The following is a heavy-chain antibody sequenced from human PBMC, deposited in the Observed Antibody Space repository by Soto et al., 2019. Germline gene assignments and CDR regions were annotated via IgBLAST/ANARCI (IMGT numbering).Heavy chain of an antibody. CDR3: ATQPYSGDWPEGNYFDY. Sequence: QVQLVQSRAEVKKPGASVKVSCKTSLYTFTNYGFSWVRQAPGQGLEWMGWFSPYSGNTNYAQKLQGRVTLTTDTSTTTAYLELRSLKSDDTAVYYCATQPYSGDWPEGNYFDYWGQGTLVTVSS. V-gene: IGHV1-18*01. CDR1: LYTFTNYG. D-gene: IGHD6-19*01. CDR2: FSPYSGNT. J-gene: IGHJ4*02.